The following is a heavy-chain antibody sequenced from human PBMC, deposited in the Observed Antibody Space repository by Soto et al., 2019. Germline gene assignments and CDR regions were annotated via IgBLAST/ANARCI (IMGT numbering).Heavy chain of an antibody. CDR3: AKGGEYNWNYVPVDY. D-gene: IGHD1-7*01. Sequence: PGGSLRLSCAASGFTFSSYAMSWVRQAPGKGLEWVSAISGSGGSTYYADSVKGRFTISRDNSKNTLYLQMNSLRAEDTAVYYSAKGGEYNWNYVPVDYWGQGTLVTVSS. V-gene: IGHV3-23*01. CDR2: ISGSGGST. J-gene: IGHJ4*02. CDR1: GFTFSSYA.